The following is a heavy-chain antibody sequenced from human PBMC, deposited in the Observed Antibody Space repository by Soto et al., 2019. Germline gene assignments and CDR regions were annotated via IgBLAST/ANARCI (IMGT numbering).Heavy chain of an antibody. Sequence: PGGSLRLSCAASGFTFSSYAMSWVRQAPGKGLEWVSAISGSGGSTYYADSVKGRFTISRDNSKNTLYLQMNSLRAEDTAVYYCAKDPDQPRIFGVVITPDYWGQGTLVTVSS. CDR3: AKDPDQPRIFGVVITPDY. V-gene: IGHV3-23*01. CDR2: ISGSGGST. J-gene: IGHJ4*02. CDR1: GFTFSSYA. D-gene: IGHD3-3*01.